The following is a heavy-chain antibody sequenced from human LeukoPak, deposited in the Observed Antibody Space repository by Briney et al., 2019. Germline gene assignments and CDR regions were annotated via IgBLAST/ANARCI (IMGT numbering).Heavy chain of an antibody. CDR3: ARRSSGSPPYYFDY. CDR2: INSDGSST. J-gene: IGHJ4*02. V-gene: IGHV3-74*01. D-gene: IGHD1-26*01. CDR1: GFTFSSYW. Sequence: GGSLRLSCAASGFTFSSYWMHWVRQAPGKGLVWVSRINSDGSSTNYADSVKGRFTISRDNTKNTLYLQMNNLRAEDTAIYYCARRSSGSPPYYFDYWGQGTLVTVSS.